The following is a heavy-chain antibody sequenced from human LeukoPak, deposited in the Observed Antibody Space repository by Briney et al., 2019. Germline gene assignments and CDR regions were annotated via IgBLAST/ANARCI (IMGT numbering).Heavy chain of an antibody. CDR3: ARSQVPASPMDV. CDR1: GFTFSSYA. D-gene: IGHD2-2*01. Sequence: GGSLRLSCAASGFTFSSYAMSWVRQAPGKGLEWVSAISGSGGSTYYADSVKGRFAISRDNSKNTLYLQMNSLRAEDTAVYYCARSQVPASPMDVWGKGTTVTVSS. V-gene: IGHV3-23*01. J-gene: IGHJ6*03. CDR2: ISGSGGST.